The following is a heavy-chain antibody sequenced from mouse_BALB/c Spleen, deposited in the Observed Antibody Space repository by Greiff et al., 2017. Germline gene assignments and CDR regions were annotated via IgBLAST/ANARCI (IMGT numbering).Heavy chain of an antibody. CDR1: GYTFTDYW. CDR3: ARGSSYAMDY. V-gene: IGHV1-69*01. CDR2: IDTSDSYT. J-gene: IGHJ4*01. Sequence: QVQLQQPGAELVMPGASVKMSCKASGYTFTDYWMHWVKQRPGQGLEWIGAIDTSDSYTSYNQKFKGKATLTVDESSSTAYMQLSSLTSEDSPVYYCARGSSYAMDYWGQGTSVTVSS. D-gene: IGHD1-1*01.